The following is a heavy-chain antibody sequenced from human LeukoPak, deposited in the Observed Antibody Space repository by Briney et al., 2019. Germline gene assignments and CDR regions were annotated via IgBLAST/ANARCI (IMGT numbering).Heavy chain of an antibody. CDR2: VSTTGRT. Sequence: SETLSLTCTVSGGSINSFYWSWIRQPAGKGLEWIGRVSTTGRTFSKPSLSSRVTISVDTSKNQFSLKLSSVTAADTAVYYCAREMVGERGWFDPWGQGTLVTVSS. V-gene: IGHV4-4*07. D-gene: IGHD2-15*01. CDR3: AREMVGERGWFDP. CDR1: GGSINSFY. J-gene: IGHJ5*02.